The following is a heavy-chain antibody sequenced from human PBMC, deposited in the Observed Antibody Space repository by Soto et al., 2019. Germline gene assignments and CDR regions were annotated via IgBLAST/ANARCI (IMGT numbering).Heavy chain of an antibody. V-gene: IGHV2-5*02. CDR3: AHGHYYDSSGEVGAFDI. Sequence: QITLKESGPTLVKPTQTLALTCTFSGFSLSTSGVGVGWIRQPPGKALEWLALIYWDDDKRYSPSLKSRLTITKDTSKNQVVLTMTNMDPVDTATYYCAHGHYYDSSGEVGAFDIWGQGTMVTVSS. J-gene: IGHJ3*02. D-gene: IGHD3-22*01. CDR2: IYWDDDK. CDR1: GFSLSTSGVG.